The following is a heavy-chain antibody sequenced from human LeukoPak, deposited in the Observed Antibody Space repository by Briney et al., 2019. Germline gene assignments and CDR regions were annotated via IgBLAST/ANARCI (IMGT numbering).Heavy chain of an antibody. Sequence: TSETLSPTCTVSGGSISSSSYYWGWIRQPPGKGLEWIGSIYYSGSTYYNPSLKSRVTISVDTSKNQFSLKLSSVTAADTAVYYCARGYGDLGYWGQGTLVTVSS. CDR3: ARGYGDLGY. CDR1: GGSISSSSYY. V-gene: IGHV4-39*01. CDR2: IYYSGST. J-gene: IGHJ4*02. D-gene: IGHD4-17*01.